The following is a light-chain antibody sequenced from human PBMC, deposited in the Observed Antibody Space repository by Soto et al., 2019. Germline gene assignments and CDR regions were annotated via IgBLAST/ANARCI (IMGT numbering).Light chain of an antibody. V-gene: IGLV1-40*03. J-gene: IGLJ1*01. CDR3: QSYGTGLSGLYV. Sequence: QAVVMQPPSVSGAPGQRVTISCTGSSSNIGAGYDVHWYQQLPGTAPKLLIYGNSNRPSGVPDRFSVSKSGASASLAISGLRAEDEGDYFCQSYGTGLSGLYVFGTGTKVTVL. CDR2: GNS. CDR1: SSNIGAGYD.